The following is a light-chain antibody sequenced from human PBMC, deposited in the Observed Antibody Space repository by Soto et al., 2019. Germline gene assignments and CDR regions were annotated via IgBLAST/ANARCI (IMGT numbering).Light chain of an antibody. CDR2: AAS. J-gene: IGKJ1*01. Sequence: DIGRTQSPITLSLYHGERATLSCRASQSVSDRVVWYQQKSGQAPSLLIYAASTRAAGVPARFSGSGSGTDFTLTISRLEPEDFALYYCQQYGSPPWTFGQGTKVDIK. CDR3: QQYGSPPWT. V-gene: IGKV3-20*01. CDR1: QSVSDR.